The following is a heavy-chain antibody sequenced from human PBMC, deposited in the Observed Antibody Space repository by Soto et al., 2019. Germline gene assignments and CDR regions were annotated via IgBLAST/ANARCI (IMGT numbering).Heavy chain of an antibody. V-gene: IGHV3-21*01. CDR2: ISSSSSYI. CDR1: GFTFSSYS. D-gene: IGHD6-19*01. CDR3: ARDPRTTVYSSGWYDGDY. Sequence: EVQLVESGGGLVKPGGSLRLSCAASGFTFSSYSMNWVRQAPGKGLEWVSSISSSSSYIYYADSVKGRFTISRDNAKNSLYLQMNSLRAEDTAVYYCARDPRTTVYSSGWYDGDYWGQGTLVTVSS. J-gene: IGHJ4*02.